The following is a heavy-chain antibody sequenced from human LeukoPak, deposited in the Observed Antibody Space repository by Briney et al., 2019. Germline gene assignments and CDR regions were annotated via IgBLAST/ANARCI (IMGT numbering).Heavy chain of an antibody. CDR3: ASLVRWVYAFDI. CDR2: IYYSGST. D-gene: IGHD4-23*01. CDR1: GGSISSHY. Sequence: SETLSLTCTVPGGSISSHYWSWIRQRPGKGLGWIPYIYYSGSTNYHPSLKSRVTISVDTSKNQFSLKLSSVTAADTAVYYCASLVRWVYAFDIWGQGTMVTVSS. J-gene: IGHJ3*02. V-gene: IGHV4-59*11.